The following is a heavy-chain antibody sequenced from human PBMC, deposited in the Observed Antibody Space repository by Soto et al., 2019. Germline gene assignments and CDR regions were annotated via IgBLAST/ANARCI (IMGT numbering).Heavy chain of an antibody. D-gene: IGHD3-9*01. J-gene: IGHJ3*01. CDR2: ISWKSGSM. CDR3: AKDSYDILPGYSRGDGLDL. V-gene: IGHV3-9*01. Sequence: EVQLVESGGDLVQPGRSLRLACTASGFKFDDYAMHWVRQAPGKGLEWVSGISWKSGSMNYADSVKGRFTISRDNAKNSLYLQMNSLRSEDTALYYCAKDSYDILPGYSRGDGLDLWGHGTMVTVSS. CDR1: GFKFDDYA.